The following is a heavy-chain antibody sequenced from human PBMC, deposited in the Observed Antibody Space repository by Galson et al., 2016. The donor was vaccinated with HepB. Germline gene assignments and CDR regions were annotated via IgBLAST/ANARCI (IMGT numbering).Heavy chain of an antibody. CDR2: INGVNGNT. CDR3: ARVGLVFYGMDV. Sequence: SVKVSCKASGYTFTSYAIHWVRQAPGQRPEWMGWINGVNGNTKYSQKFQGRVTFTRDTSATTAYMELSSLRSEDTAVYYCARVGLVFYGMDVWGQGTTVTVSS. CDR1: GYTFTSYA. J-gene: IGHJ6*02. V-gene: IGHV1-3*01. D-gene: IGHD6-6*01.